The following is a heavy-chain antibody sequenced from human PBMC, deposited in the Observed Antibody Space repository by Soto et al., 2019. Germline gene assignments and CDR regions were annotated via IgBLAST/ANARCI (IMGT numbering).Heavy chain of an antibody. CDR2: IYWDDDK. V-gene: IGHV2-5*02. CDR1: GFSLSTSGVG. Sequence: QITLKESGPTLVKPTQTLTLTCTFSGFSLSTSGVGVGWIRQPPGKALEWLALIYWDDDKRYSPSLKSRLTITKDTSKNQVVLTMTNMDPVDTATYYCAHTLGELLPTYYYYYYMDVWGKGTTVTVSS. J-gene: IGHJ6*03. CDR3: AHTLGELLPTYYYYYYMDV. D-gene: IGHD3-10*01.